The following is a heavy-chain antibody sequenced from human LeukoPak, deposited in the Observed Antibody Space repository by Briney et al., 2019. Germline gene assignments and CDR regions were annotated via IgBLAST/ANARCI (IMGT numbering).Heavy chain of an antibody. CDR3: ARSGQGGTVAGYYFDY. CDR2: IYYYGST. J-gene: IGHJ4*02. V-gene: IGHV4-39*01. CDR1: GGSVSSNGSY. Sequence: PSEALSLTCTVSGGSVSSNGSYWGWIRQPPGKGLEWIGSIYYYGSTYYNPSLKSRVTISVDTSKNQFSLKLSPVTAADTAVYYCARSGQGGTVAGYYFDYWGQGTLVTVSS. D-gene: IGHD6-19*01.